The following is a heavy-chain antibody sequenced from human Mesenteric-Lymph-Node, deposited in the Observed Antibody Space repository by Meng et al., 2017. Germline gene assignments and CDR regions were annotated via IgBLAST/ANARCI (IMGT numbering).Heavy chain of an antibody. J-gene: IGHJ6*02. CDR1: ASPFSTYE. V-gene: IGHV3-48*03. Sequence: GESLKISCAASASPFSTYEFIWVRQAPGKGLEWVSKINVGGSPTHYLDSVTGRFTTSRDDAKNSLYLQMDSLRVEDTAVYYCARRLPFYGMDVWGQGTTVTVSS. CDR2: INVGGSPT. CDR3: ARRLPFYGMDV.